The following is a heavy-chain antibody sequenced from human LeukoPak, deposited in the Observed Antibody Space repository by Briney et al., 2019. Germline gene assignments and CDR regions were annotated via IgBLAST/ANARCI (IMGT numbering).Heavy chain of an antibody. Sequence: PGGSLRLSCAASGFTFSSYAMSWVRQAPGKGLEWVSAISGSGGSTYYADSVKGRFTISRDNSKNTLYLQMNGLRAEDTAVYYCAKGGGSGSYFPGYYGMDVWGQGTTVTVSS. V-gene: IGHV3-23*01. J-gene: IGHJ6*02. CDR2: ISGSGGST. CDR1: GFTFSSYA. CDR3: AKGGGSGSYFPGYYGMDV. D-gene: IGHD3-10*01.